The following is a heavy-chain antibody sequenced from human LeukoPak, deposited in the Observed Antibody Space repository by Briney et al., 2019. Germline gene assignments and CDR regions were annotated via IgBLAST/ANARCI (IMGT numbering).Heavy chain of an antibody. CDR1: GFTFSNDW. D-gene: IGHD1-26*01. J-gene: IGHJ4*02. Sequence: PGGSLRLSCAASGFTFSNDWMNWVRQAPGKGLEWVGRIKSKTDGGTTDYAAPVKGRFTISRDDSKNTLYLQLNSLKTEDTAVYYCTTATKSGTYSRGYWGQGTLVTVSS. CDR3: TTATKSGTYSRGY. CDR2: IKSKTDGGTT. V-gene: IGHV3-15*01.